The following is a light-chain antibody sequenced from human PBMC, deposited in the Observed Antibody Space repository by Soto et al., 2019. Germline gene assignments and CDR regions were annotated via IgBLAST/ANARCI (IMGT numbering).Light chain of an antibody. CDR3: SSYTSSSTLEVV. Sequence: QSALTQPASVSGSPGQSITISCTGTSSDVGGYNYVSWYQQHPGKAPKLMIYEVSNRPSGVSNRFSGSKSGNTASLTISGLQAEDEADYYCSSYTSSSTLEVVFGEGTKVTVL. V-gene: IGLV2-14*01. J-gene: IGLJ2*01. CDR2: EVS. CDR1: SSDVGGYNY.